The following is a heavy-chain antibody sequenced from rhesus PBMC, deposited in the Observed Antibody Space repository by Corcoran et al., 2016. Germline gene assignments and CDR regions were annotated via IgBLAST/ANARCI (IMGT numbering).Heavy chain of an antibody. CDR2: IYWDEDK. CDR1: GFSINTSGRG. J-gene: IGHJ4*01. CDR3: ARRYSYSYKYFDY. D-gene: IGHD5-12*01. Sequence: QVTLKEFGPALVKPTQTLPLTCTFSGFSINTSGRGGGWTRQPPGKALEWRALIYWDEDKYYSTSLKTRLTISKDTYKNQVVLTMTNMDPVDTATYYCARRYSYSYKYFDYWGQGVLVTVSS. V-gene: IGHV2-174*01.